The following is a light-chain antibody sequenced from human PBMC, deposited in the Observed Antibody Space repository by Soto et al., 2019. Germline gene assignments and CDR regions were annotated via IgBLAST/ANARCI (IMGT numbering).Light chain of an antibody. CDR3: QQYGSSPGT. Sequence: EIVMTQSPATLSVSPGERAILSCRASQSVSSNLAWYQQKPGQAPRLLIYGASTRATGIPARFSGSGSGAEFTLTISSLQSEDFAVYYCQQYGSSPGTFGQGTKLEIK. J-gene: IGKJ2*01. V-gene: IGKV3-15*01. CDR2: GAS. CDR1: QSVSSN.